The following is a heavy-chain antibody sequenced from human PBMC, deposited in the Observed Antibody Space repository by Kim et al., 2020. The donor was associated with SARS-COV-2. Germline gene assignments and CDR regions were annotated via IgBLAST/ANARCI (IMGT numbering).Heavy chain of an antibody. J-gene: IGHJ4*02. Sequence: ASVKVSCKASGYTFTGYYMHWVRQAPGQGLEWMGWINPNSGGTNYAQKFQGRVTMTRDTSISTAYMELSRLRSDDTAVYYCARDLGLTYYYDSSGYYYDYWGQGTLVTVSS. CDR1: GYTFTGYY. D-gene: IGHD3-22*01. V-gene: IGHV1-2*02. CDR2: INPNSGGT. CDR3: ARDLGLTYYYDSSGYYYDY.